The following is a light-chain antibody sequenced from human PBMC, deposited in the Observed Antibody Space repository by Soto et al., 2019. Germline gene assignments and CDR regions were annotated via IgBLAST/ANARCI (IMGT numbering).Light chain of an antibody. CDR1: QSVSSSY. Sequence: EIVLTQSPGTLSLSPGERATLSCRASQSVSSSYLAWYQQKPGQAPRLLIYGTSNRATGIPDRFSGSGSGTDFTLTISRLEPEDFAVYYCQQYDRSPWTFGQGTKMEIK. J-gene: IGKJ1*01. V-gene: IGKV3-20*01. CDR2: GTS. CDR3: QQYDRSPWT.